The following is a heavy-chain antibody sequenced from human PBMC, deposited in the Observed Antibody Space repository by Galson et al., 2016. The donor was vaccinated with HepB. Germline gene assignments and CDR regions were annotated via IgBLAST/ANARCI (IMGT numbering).Heavy chain of an antibody. CDR1: GFTFSSYS. V-gene: IGHV3-48*04. CDR3: AKDNPLSPGAFDY. Sequence: SLRLSCAASGFTFSSYSMNWVRQAPGKGLEWVSFLSTSSSTIYYSDSVKGRFTISRDNSKNSLYLQMNSLRTEDTALYYCAKDNPLSPGAFDYWGQGTLVTVSS. D-gene: IGHD3-16*01. CDR2: LSTSSSTI. J-gene: IGHJ4*02.